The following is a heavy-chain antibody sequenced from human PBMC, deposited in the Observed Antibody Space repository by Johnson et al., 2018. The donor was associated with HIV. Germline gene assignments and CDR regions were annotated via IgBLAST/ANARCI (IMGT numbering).Heavy chain of an antibody. D-gene: IGHD6-6*01. V-gene: IGHV3-11*04. CDR1: GFTFSDYY. CDR3: AREVGSWYSSSSGAFDI. Sequence: QMLLVESGGGLVKPGGSLRLSCAASGFTFSDYYMSWIRQAPGKGLEWVSYISSSGSTIYYADSVKGRFIISRDNAKNSLYLQMNSLRAEDTAVYYCAREVGSWYSSSSGAFDIWGQGTMVTVSS. CDR2: ISSSGSTI. J-gene: IGHJ3*02.